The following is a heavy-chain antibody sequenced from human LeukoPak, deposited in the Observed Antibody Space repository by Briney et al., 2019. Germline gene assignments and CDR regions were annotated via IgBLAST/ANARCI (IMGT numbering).Heavy chain of an antibody. CDR1: GFTFSSYE. Sequence: GGSLRLSCAASGFTFSSYEMNWVRQAPGKGLEWVSYISSSGSTIYYADSVKGRFTISRDNAKKSLSLQMNSLRVEDTAVYYCARGTPDVFDIWGQGTMVTVSS. V-gene: IGHV3-48*03. CDR3: ARGTPDVFDI. CDR2: ISSSGSTI. J-gene: IGHJ3*02.